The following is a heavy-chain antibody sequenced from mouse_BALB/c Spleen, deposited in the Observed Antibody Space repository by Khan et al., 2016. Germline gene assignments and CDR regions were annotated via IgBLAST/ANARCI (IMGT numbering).Heavy chain of an antibody. CDR3: ASYFRYYYAMDY. Sequence: EVQLQESGPGLVKPSQSLSLTCTVTGYSITSDYAWNWIRQFPGNKLEWMGYISYSGSTSYNPSLKSRISITRDTSKNQFFLQLNSVTTEDTATHYYASYFRYYYAMDYWGQGTSVTVSS. J-gene: IGHJ4*01. CDR2: ISYSGST. V-gene: IGHV3-2*02. D-gene: IGHD2-14*01. CDR1: GYSITSDYA.